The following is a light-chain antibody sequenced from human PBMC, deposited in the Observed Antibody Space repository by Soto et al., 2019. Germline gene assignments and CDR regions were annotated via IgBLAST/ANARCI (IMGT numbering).Light chain of an antibody. Sequence: DIQMTQSPSSLSASVGDRVTITCRASQSISSYLNWYQQKPGKAPKLLIYAASSLQSGVPSRFSGSGSRTDFTLTISSLQPEDFATYYCQQSYSMYTFGQGTKLEIK. V-gene: IGKV1-39*01. CDR2: AAS. CDR1: QSISSY. CDR3: QQSYSMYT. J-gene: IGKJ2*01.